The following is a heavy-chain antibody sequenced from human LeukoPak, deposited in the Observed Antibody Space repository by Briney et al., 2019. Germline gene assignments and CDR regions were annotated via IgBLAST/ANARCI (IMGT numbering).Heavy chain of an antibody. Sequence: GGSLRLSCAASGFTFSSYAMSWVRQAPGKGLEWVSYISSNGDIIYYADSVKGRFTISRDNAKNSLYLQMNSLRVEDTAVYYCARDGWLRGQGPLVTVSS. V-gene: IGHV3-48*01. CDR2: ISSNGDII. CDR1: GFTFSSYA. D-gene: IGHD5-12*01. J-gene: IGHJ4*02. CDR3: ARDGWL.